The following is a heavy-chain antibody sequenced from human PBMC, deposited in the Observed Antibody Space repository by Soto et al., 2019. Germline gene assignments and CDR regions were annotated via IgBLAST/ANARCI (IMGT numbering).Heavy chain of an antibody. V-gene: IGHV3-48*01. D-gene: IGHD6-13*01. Sequence: EVQLVESGGGLVQPGGSLRLSCAASGFTFSSYSMNWVRQAPGKGLEWVSYISGSSSTIYYADSVKGRFTISRDNAKNSLYLQMNSPRAEDTAVYYCARVDSRRNYWGQGTLVTVSS. CDR2: ISGSSSTI. CDR3: ARVDSRRNY. CDR1: GFTFSSYS. J-gene: IGHJ4*02.